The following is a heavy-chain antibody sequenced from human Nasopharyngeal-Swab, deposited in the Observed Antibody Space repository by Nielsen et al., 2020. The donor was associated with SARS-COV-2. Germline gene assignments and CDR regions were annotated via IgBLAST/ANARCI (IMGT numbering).Heavy chain of an antibody. D-gene: IGHD6-19*01. V-gene: IGHV2-26*01. CDR3: ARMVRSGWPLIHYYYGMDV. J-gene: IGHJ6*02. Sequence: RQPPGKALEWLAHIFSNDEKSYSTSLKSRLTISKDTSKSQVVLTMTNMDPVDTATYYCARMVRSGWPLIHYYYGMDVWGQGTTVTVSS. CDR2: IFSNDEK.